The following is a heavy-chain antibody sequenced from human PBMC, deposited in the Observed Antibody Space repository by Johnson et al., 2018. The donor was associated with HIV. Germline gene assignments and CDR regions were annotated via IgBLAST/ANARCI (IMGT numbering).Heavy chain of an antibody. J-gene: IGHJ3*02. D-gene: IGHD3-22*01. CDR1: GFTVSSNY. Sequence: VQLVESGGGLVQPGGSLRLSCAASGFTVSSNYMSWVRQAPGKGLEWVSVIYSGGSTYYADSVKGRFTISRDNSKNTLYLQMNSLRVEDTAVYYCARGSRYTYDNDDAYLLHAFDIWGQGTMVTVSS. CDR3: ARGSRYTYDNDDAYLLHAFDI. CDR2: IYSGGST. V-gene: IGHV3-66*02.